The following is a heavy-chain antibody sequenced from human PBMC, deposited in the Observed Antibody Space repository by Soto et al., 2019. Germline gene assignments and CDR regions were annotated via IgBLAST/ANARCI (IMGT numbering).Heavy chain of an antibody. D-gene: IGHD2-2*01. CDR1: GFTFSNYA. V-gene: IGHV3-23*01. Sequence: PGGYLRLSCAASGFTFSNYAMNWVRQAPGKGLEWVSGISGGSGDSTFYADSVKGRFTISRDNSRNTLHLQMNSLRTEDTAVYYCAKNQPSWATRAAFDYWGQGTLVTVSS. CDR3: AKNQPSWATRAAFDY. J-gene: IGHJ4*02. CDR2: ISGGSGDST.